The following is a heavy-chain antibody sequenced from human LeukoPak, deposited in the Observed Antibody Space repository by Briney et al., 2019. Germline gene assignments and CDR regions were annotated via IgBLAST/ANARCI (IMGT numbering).Heavy chain of an antibody. CDR3: ARDKKGTSCYDY. CDR2: IYYSGST. Sequence: SETLSLTCTVSGGSISSYYWSWIRQAPGKGLEWIGYIYYSGSTNHNPSLKSRVTISVDTSKNQFSLKLSSVTAADTAVYYCARDKKGTSCYDYWGQGTLVTVSS. V-gene: IGHV4-59*01. D-gene: IGHD2-2*01. J-gene: IGHJ4*02. CDR1: GGSISSYY.